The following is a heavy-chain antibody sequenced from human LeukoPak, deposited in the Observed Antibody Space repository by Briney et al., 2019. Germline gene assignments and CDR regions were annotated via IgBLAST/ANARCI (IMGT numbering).Heavy chain of an antibody. Sequence: SETLSLTCAVYGGSFSGYYWSWIRQPPGKGLEWIGEINHSGSTNYNPSLKSRVTISVDPSKNQFSLKLSSVTAADTAVYYCARGRGIAVGGGIVGIVFDYWGQGTLVTVSS. CDR2: INHSGST. D-gene: IGHD6-19*01. CDR3: ARGRGIAVGGGIVGIVFDY. V-gene: IGHV4-34*01. J-gene: IGHJ4*02. CDR1: GGSFSGYY.